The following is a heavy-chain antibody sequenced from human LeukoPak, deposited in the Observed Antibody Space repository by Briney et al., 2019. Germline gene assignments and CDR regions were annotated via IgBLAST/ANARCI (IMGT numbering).Heavy chain of an antibody. V-gene: IGHV3-53*01. J-gene: IGHJ4*02. CDR1: GFTVSNSF. CDR2: IYSGGDT. D-gene: IGHD3-22*01. CDR3: AKGSYYDSSGSFYFDY. Sequence: GGSLRLSCAASGFTVSNSFMTWVRQAPGKGLEWVSVIYSGGDTYYTDSVKGRFTISRDNSKNTLYVQVNSLGTEDTAAYYCAKGSYYDSSGSFYFDYWGQGTLVTVSS.